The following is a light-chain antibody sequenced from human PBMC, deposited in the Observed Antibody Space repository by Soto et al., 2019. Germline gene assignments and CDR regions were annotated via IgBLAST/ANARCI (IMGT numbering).Light chain of an antibody. Sequence: QSVLTQPPSASGTPGQRVTISCSGSSSNIGSNYVYWYQQLPGTAPKLLIYSNNQRPSGVPDRFSGSKSGTSASLAISGLRSEDEADYYCQSYDSNLVGLVFGAGTQLTVL. CDR3: QSYDSNLVGLV. CDR2: SNN. CDR1: SSNIGSNY. J-gene: IGLJ3*02. V-gene: IGLV1-47*02.